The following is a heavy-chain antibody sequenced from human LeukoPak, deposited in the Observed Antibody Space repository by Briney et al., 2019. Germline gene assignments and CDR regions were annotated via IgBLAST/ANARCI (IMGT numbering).Heavy chain of an antibody. CDR2: IRSKAYGGTT. V-gene: IGHV3-49*04. CDR1: GFTLDDYV. CDR3: ARGQAMIVVVEYYYYGMDV. D-gene: IGHD3-22*01. J-gene: IGHJ6*02. Sequence: GGSLRLSCTASGFTLDDYVMSWVRQAPGKGLEWVGFIRSKAYGGTTEYAASVKGRFTISRDDSKSIAYLQMNSLKTEDTAVYYCARGQAMIVVVEYYYYGMDVWGQGTTVTVSS.